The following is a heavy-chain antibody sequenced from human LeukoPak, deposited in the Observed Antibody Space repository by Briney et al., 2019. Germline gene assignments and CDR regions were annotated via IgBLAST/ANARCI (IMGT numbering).Heavy chain of an antibody. CDR1: GYTFTSYY. CDR3: ARWGGVGMDV. Sequence: APVKLSRKASGYTFTSYYMHWVRQAPGQGLEWMGIINPSGGSTSYAQKFQGRVIMTRGTSTSTVYMELSSLRSEDTAVYYCARWGGVGMDVWGQGTMLIVSS. CDR2: INPSGGST. D-gene: IGHD2-8*01. V-gene: IGHV1-46*01. J-gene: IGHJ6*02.